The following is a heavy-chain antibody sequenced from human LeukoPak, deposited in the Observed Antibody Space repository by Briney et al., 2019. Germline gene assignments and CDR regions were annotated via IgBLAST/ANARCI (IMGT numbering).Heavy chain of an antibody. CDR3: ARPGPSGWGHDAFDI. D-gene: IGHD6-19*01. CDR2: IYPGDSDT. CDR1: GYSFTSYW. V-gene: IGHV5-51*01. Sequence: GESLKISCKGSGYSFTSYWIGWVRQMPAKGLEWMGIIYPGDSDTRYSPSFQGQVTISADKSISTAYLQWSSLKASDTAMYDCARPGPSGWGHDAFDIWGQGTMVTVSS. J-gene: IGHJ3*02.